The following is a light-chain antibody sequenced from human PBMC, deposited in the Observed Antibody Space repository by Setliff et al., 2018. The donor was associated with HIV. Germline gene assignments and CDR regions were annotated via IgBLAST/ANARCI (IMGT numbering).Light chain of an antibody. CDR3: CSNTGSNTYV. CDR1: SGDVGRYNL. J-gene: IGLJ1*01. CDR2: QAS. V-gene: IGLV2-23*01. Sequence: QSVLTQPASVSGSPGQSITISCTGTSGDVGRYNLVSWYQQQPGKPPKLMIYQASKRPSGVSNRFSGSKSGNTASLTISGLQAEDEADYYRCSNTGSNTYVFGTGTKVTVL.